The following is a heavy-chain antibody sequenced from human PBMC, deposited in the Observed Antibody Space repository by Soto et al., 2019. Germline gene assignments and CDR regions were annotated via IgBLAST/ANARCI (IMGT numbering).Heavy chain of an antibody. Sequence: EVQLVESGGGLVQPGGSLRLSCAASGFTFSNYNMNWVRQAPGKGLEWVSSISSSSSTIYYADSVKGRFTISRDNVKNSLYLQMNSLRDEDTAVYYCASRYYYDSSGYYYHYYYWGQGTLVTVSS. D-gene: IGHD3-22*01. J-gene: IGHJ4*02. CDR2: ISSSSSTI. CDR3: ASRYYYDSSGYYYHYYY. V-gene: IGHV3-48*02. CDR1: GFTFSNYN.